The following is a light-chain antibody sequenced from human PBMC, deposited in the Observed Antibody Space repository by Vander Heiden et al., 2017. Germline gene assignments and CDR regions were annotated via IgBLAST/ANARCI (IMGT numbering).Light chain of an antibody. V-gene: IGLV2-14*01. CDR2: DVS. J-gene: IGLJ2*01. CDR1: SSDGGGYKY. CDR3: SSYASSSTVV. Sequence: QSALTQPASVSGSPGQSITISCTGTSSDGGGYKYVSWYQQHPGRDPTLMLYDVSNWPSGVPNRFSGSKSGTTASLTISVLQAEDEADYYCSSYASSSTVVFGGGTKFTVL.